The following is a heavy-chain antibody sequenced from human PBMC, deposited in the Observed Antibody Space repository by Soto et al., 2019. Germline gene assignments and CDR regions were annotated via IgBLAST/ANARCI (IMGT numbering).Heavy chain of an antibody. CDR2: ISGDGSSV. J-gene: IGHJ4*02. CDR1: GFIFSNNW. D-gene: IGHD3-3*01. Sequence: GGALRISCAASGFIFSNNWMHWVRQTPEEGLVWVSRISGDGSSVYYADSVRGRFIISRDNTRNTLYLYMDSLRAEDKAVYYCATGASRNFFDYWGLGTLVTV. V-gene: IGHV3-74*01. CDR3: ATGASRNFFDY.